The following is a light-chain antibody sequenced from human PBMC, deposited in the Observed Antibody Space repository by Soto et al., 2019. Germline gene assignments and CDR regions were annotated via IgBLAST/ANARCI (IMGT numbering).Light chain of an antibody. V-gene: IGLV4-69*01. CDR2: LNSDGSH. Sequence: QLVLTQSPSASASLGASVKLTCTLSSGHSSYAIAWHQQQPEKGPRYLMNLNSDGSHSKGDGIPDRFSGSSSGAERYFTISSLPSEDETDYYCQTWGTGIQVFGGGTKLTVL. CDR3: QTWGTGIQV. J-gene: IGLJ3*02. CDR1: SGHSSYA.